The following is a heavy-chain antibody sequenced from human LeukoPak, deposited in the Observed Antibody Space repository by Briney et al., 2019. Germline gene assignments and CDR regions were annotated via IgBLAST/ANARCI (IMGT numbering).Heavy chain of an antibody. D-gene: IGHD6-19*01. CDR1: GFTFSSYG. CDR2: ISYDGSNK. J-gene: IGHJ4*02. CDR3: ASTSGWYEPIDY. V-gene: IGHV3-30*03. Sequence: PGRSLRLSCAASGFTFSSYGMHWARQAPGKGLEWVAVISYDGSNKYYADSVKGRFTISRDNSKNTLYLQMNSLRAEDTAVYYCASTSGWYEPIDYWGQGTLVTVSS.